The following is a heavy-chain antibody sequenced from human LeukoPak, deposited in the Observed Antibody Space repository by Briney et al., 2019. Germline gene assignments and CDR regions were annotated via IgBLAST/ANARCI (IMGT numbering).Heavy chain of an antibody. CDR2: INHSGST. Sequence: SETLSLTCAVYGGSFSGYYWSWIRQPPGKGLEWIGEINHSGSTNYNPSLKSRVTISVDTSKNQFSLKLSSVTAADTAVYYCARQGSSGSHYYFDYWGQGTLVTVSS. CDR1: GGSFSGYY. J-gene: IGHJ4*02. D-gene: IGHD1-26*01. V-gene: IGHV4-34*01. CDR3: ARQGSSGSHYYFDY.